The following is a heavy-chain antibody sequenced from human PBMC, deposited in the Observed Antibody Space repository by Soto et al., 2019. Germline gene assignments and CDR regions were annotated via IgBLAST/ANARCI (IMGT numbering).Heavy chain of an antibody. CDR2: ISYDGNNN. V-gene: IGHV3-30*18. D-gene: IGHD6-13*01. Sequence: QVQLVESGGGVVQPGRSLRLSCAASGFTLSSYGMHWVRQAPGKGLEWVAVISYDGNNNYYADSVKGRFTISRDNSKNTLYLQMNRLRVEDTAVYYCAKDQQQQLVRGWFDPWGQGTLVTVSS. J-gene: IGHJ5*02. CDR3: AKDQQQQLVRGWFDP. CDR1: GFTLSSYG.